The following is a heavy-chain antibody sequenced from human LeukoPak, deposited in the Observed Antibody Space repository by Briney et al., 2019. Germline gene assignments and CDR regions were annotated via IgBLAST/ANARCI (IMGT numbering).Heavy chain of an antibody. CDR3: AKGVVSTGSYFDY. Sequence: GRSLRLACAASGFTFSSYGIHWVRQAPGKGLEWVSVISYDGSTIYYADSVKGRFTISRDNSKDTVYLQMNSLRGDDTAVYYCAKGVVSTGSYFDYWGQGTPVTVSS. V-gene: IGHV3-30*18. CDR2: ISYDGSTI. J-gene: IGHJ4*02. CDR1: GFTFSSYG. D-gene: IGHD1-14*01.